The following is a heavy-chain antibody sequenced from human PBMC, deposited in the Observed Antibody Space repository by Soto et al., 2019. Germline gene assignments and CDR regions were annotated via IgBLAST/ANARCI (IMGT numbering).Heavy chain of an antibody. V-gene: IGHV1-69*02. Sequence: QVQLVQSGAEVKKPGSSVKVSCKASGGTFSSYTISWVRQAPGQGLEWMGRIIPILGIANYAQKFQGRVTITADKSTSTAYMELSSLRSEDTAVYYCASSKIGDGVYAVESYYYYMDVWGKGTTVTVSS. CDR2: IIPILGIA. CDR1: GGTFSSYT. D-gene: IGHD4-17*01. J-gene: IGHJ6*03. CDR3: ASSKIGDGVYAVESYYYYMDV.